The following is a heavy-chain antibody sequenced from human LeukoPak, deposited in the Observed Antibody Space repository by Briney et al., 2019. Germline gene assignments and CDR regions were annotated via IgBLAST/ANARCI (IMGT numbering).Heavy chain of an antibody. CDR1: GYTFTGYY. V-gene: IGHV1-2*02. J-gene: IGHJ4*02. Sequence: ASVKVSCKASGYTFTGYYMHWVRQAPGQGLEWMGWINCNSGGTNYAQKFQGRVTMTKDGSVSTAYMELSTLTSDDTAVYYCARDWDYDDSSGYLGFDYWGQGTLVTVSS. CDR2: INCNSGGT. D-gene: IGHD3-22*01. CDR3: ARDWDYDDSSGYLGFDY.